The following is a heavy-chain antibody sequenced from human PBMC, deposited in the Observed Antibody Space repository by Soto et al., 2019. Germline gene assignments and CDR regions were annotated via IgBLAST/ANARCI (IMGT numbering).Heavy chain of an antibody. Sequence: GGSLRLSCAASGFTFSSYAMSWVRQAPGKGLEWVSAISGSGGSTYYADSVKGRFTISRDNSKNTLYLQLNSVTPEDTAVYYSAREATRISMDRGFPDYWGQGTLVTVSS. CDR2: ISGSGGST. V-gene: IGHV3-23*01. J-gene: IGHJ4*02. D-gene: IGHD3-10*01. CDR1: GFTFSSYA. CDR3: AREATRISMDRGFPDY.